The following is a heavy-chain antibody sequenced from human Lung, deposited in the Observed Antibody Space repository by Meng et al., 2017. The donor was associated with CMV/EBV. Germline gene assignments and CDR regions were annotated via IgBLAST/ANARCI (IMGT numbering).Heavy chain of an antibody. D-gene: IGHD3-16*01. CDR2: IKEDGSEK. CDR1: RFTFGTYW. CDR3: ARGRFAFDF. Sequence: GEXXKISCAASRFTFGTYWMTWVRQAPGKGLEWVATIKEDGSEKYYVDSVKGRFAIPRDNAQNSLYLQMDSLRAEDTAVYYCARGRFAFDFWGQGTLVTVSS. V-gene: IGHV3-7*01. J-gene: IGHJ4*02.